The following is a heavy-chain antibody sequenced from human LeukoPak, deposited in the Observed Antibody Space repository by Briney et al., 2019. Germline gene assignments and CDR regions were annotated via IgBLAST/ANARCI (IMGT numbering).Heavy chain of an antibody. CDR1: GASLSSYTYY. D-gene: IGHD5/OR15-5a*01. CDR2: MYNSGTT. Sequence: SETLSLTCSVSGASLSSYTYYWAWIRQPPGKGLEWIANMYNSGTTYYNSSLKSRVTISIDTTMNQVSLKLTAVTAADTAVYYCASVKEVDDGHLPTWGQGTLVTVSS. J-gene: IGHJ5*02. V-gene: IGHV4-39*01. CDR3: ASVKEVDDGHLPT.